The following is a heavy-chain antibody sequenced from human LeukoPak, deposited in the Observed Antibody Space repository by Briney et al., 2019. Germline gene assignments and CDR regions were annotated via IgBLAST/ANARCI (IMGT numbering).Heavy chain of an antibody. CDR1: GGSISSYY. CDR2: IYYSGST. CDR3: ARHRAYSSSWFYYYYGMDV. V-gene: IGHV4-59*08. J-gene: IGHJ6*02. D-gene: IGHD6-13*01. Sequence: SSETLSLTCTVSGGSISSYYWSWIRQPPGKGLEWIGYIYYSGSTNYNPSLKSRVTISVDTSKNQFSLKLSSVTAADTAVYYCARHRAYSSSWFYYYYGMDVWGQGTTVTVSS.